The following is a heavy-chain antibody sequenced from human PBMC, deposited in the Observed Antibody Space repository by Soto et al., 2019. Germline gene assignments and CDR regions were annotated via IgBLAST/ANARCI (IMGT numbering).Heavy chain of an antibody. V-gene: IGHV1-18*01. Sequence: ASVKVSCKASGYTFTSYGISWVRQAPGQGLEWMGWISAYNGNTNYAQKLQGRVTMTTDTSTSKAYMELRSLRSDDTAVYYCARDGLITAAIYGMDVWGQGTTVTVSS. CDR3: ARDGLITAAIYGMDV. J-gene: IGHJ6*02. CDR1: GYTFTSYG. CDR2: ISAYNGNT. D-gene: IGHD2-2*02.